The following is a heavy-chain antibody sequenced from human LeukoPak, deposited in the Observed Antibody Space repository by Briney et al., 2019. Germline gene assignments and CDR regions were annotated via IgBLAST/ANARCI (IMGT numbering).Heavy chain of an antibody. CDR3: GVGYCSSTSCRYYYYMDV. CDR2: IIPIFGTA. V-gene: IGHV1-69*13. CDR1: GYTFTNFD. Sequence: GASVKVSCKASGYTFTNFDINWVRQATGQGLEWMGGIIPIFGTANYAQKFQGRVTITADESTSTAYMELSSLRSEDTAVYYCGVGYCSSTSCRYYYYMDVWGKGTTVTVSS. J-gene: IGHJ6*03. D-gene: IGHD2-2*01.